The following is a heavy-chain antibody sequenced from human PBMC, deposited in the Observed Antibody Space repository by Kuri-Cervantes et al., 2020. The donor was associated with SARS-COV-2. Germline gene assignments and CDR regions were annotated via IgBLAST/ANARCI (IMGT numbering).Heavy chain of an antibody. CDR1: GYSFTSYW. D-gene: IGHD1-26*01. CDR3: ATSGKEEWELLGFDY. CDR2: IYPGDSDT. J-gene: IGHJ4*02. Sequence: GESLKISCKGSGYSFTSYWIGWVRQMPGKGLEWIGIIYPGDSDTRYSPSFQGQVTISADKSISTAYLQWSSLKASDTAMYYCATSGKEEWELLGFDYWGQGTLVTVSS. V-gene: IGHV5-51*01.